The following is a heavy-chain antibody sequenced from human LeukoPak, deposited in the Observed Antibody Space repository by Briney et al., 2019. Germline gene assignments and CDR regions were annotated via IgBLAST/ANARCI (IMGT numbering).Heavy chain of an antibody. CDR2: LHYSGST. V-gene: IGHV4-59*12. D-gene: IGHD3-3*01. CDR3: ARGTYYDFPLDAFDI. J-gene: IGHJ3*02. Sequence: PSETLSLTCTVSGDSISAYYWSWIRQPPGKGLEWIGYLHYSGSTNCNPSLKSRVTISVDTSKNQFSLKLSSVTAADTAVYYCARGTYYDFPLDAFDIWGQGTMVTVSS. CDR1: GDSISAYY.